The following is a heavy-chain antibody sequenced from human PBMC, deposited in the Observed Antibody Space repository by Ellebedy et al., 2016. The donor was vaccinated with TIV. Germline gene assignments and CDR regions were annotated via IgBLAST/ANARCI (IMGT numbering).Heavy chain of an antibody. CDR3: ARDSDYGGVTNHWYFNL. D-gene: IGHD4-23*01. Sequence: ASVKVSXKASGYPFTAYYIHWLRQAPGQGLEWMGWINTQFLGTTYEEKFKGRVTMTRDTSTSTAYMELSSLRSDDTAVYFCARDSDYGGVTNHWYFNLWGRGTLVTVSS. J-gene: IGHJ2*01. CDR2: INTQFLGT. CDR1: GYPFTAYY. V-gene: IGHV1-2*02.